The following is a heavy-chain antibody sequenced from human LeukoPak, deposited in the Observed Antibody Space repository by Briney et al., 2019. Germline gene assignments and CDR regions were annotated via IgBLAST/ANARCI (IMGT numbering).Heavy chain of an antibody. CDR1: GFTFSGYA. D-gene: IGHD1-14*01. J-gene: IGHJ3*02. CDR2: ISSDGRDK. CDR3: ARAGPYDAFDI. V-gene: IGHV3-30*03. Sequence: PGGSLRLSRAASGFTFSGYAIHWVRQAPGKGLECVAVISSDGRDKHHADSVKGRFTISRDNSKNTLYLQTNSLRAEDTAVYYCARAGPYDAFDIWGQGTMVTVSS.